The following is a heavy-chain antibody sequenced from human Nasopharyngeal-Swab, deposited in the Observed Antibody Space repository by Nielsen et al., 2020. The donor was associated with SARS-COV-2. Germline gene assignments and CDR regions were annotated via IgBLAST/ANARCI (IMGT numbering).Heavy chain of an antibody. J-gene: IGHJ6*03. V-gene: IGHV3-66*01. CDR2: IYSGGST. CDR3: AKDGLSGYDYSHYYYMAV. CDR1: GFTVSSNY. D-gene: IGHD5-12*01. Sequence: GESLKISCAASGFTVSSNYMSWVRQAPGKGLEWVSVIYSGGSTYYADSVKGRFTISRDNSKNTLYLQMNSLRAEDTAVYYCAKDGLSGYDYSHYYYMAVWGKGTTVTVSS.